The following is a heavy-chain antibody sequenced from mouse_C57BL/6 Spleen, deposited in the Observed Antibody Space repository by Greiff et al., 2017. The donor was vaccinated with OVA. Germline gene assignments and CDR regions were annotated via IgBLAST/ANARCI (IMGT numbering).Heavy chain of an antibody. D-gene: IGHD2-4*01. CDR3: ARWGDYGRDWYFDV. V-gene: IGHV1-80*01. J-gene: IGHJ1*03. Sequence: QVQLQQSGAELVKPGASVKISCKASGYAFSSYWMNWVKQRPGKGLEWIGQIYPGDGDTNYNGKFKGKATLTADKSSSTAYMQLSSVTSEDSAVYFCARWGDYGRDWYFDVWGTGTTVTVSS. CDR2: IYPGDGDT. CDR1: GYAFSSYW.